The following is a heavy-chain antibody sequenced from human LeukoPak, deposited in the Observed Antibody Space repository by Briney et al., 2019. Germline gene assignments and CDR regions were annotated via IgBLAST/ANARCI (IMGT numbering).Heavy chain of an antibody. J-gene: IGHJ4*02. Sequence: GASVKVSCKASGYTFTNYGISWVRQAPGHGLEWMGWISGNNDNTNYAQKLQGRVTMTTDTSTTTAYMELRSLRSDDTAVYYCARDGKISYRTYGYWGQGTLVIVSS. CDR1: GYTFTNYG. V-gene: IGHV1-18*01. CDR3: ARDGKISYRTYGY. CDR2: ISGNNDNT. D-gene: IGHD1-26*01.